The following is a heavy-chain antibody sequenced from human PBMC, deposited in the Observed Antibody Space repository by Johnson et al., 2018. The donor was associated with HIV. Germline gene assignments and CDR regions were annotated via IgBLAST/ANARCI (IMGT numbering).Heavy chain of an antibody. CDR3: AKDMSVGASPVAFDI. J-gene: IGHJ3*02. D-gene: IGHD1-26*01. V-gene: IGHV3-9*01. CDR1: GFTFDDYA. Sequence: VQLVESGGGLVQPGRSLRLSCAASGFTFDDYAMHWVRQAPGKGLAWVSGISWNSGSLGYADSVKGRFTISRDNAKNSLYLQMNSLRAEDTALYYCAKDMSVGASPVAFDIWGQGTMVTVSS. CDR2: ISWNSGSL.